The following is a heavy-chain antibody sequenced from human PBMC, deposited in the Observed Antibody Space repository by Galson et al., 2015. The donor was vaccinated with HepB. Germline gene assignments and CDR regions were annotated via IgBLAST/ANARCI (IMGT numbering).Heavy chain of an antibody. CDR1: GFTFSSYS. CDR3: ARVIATS. J-gene: IGHJ4*02. D-gene: IGHD5-12*01. Sequence: PRLSCAASGFTFSSYSMNWVRQAPGKGLEWVSSISSSSDYIDYADSVKGRFTISRDNAKNSLFLQMNSLGAEDTAVYYCARVIATSWGQGTLVTVSS. CDR2: ISSSSDYI. V-gene: IGHV3-21*01.